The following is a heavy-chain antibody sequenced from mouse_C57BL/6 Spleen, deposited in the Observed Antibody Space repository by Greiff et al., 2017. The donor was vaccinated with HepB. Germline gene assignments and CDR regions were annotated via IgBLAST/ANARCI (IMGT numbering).Heavy chain of an antibody. D-gene: IGHD1-1*01. CDR2: IYPRDGST. CDR1: GYTFTSYD. J-gene: IGHJ2*01. Sequence: VQLQQSGPELVKPGASVKLSCKASGYTFTSYDINWVKQRPGQGLEWIGWIYPRDGSTKYNEKFKGKATLTVDTSSSTAYMELHSLTSEDSAVYFCARWFITTGRYFDYWGQGTTLTVSS. V-gene: IGHV1-85*01. CDR3: ARWFITTGRYFDY.